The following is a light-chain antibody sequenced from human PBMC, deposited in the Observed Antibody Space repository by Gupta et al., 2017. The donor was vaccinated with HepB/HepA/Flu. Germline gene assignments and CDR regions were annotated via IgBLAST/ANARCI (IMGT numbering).Light chain of an antibody. CDR2: EVS. Sequence: QSALTQPASVSGSPGQSITISCTGTSSDVGGYNYVSWYQQHPGKDPPRMLYEVSNRPSGLSNRFSGSKSGTTASLHXSXLQAEDXADYYCRQYKKSSPLVFGGGTKITVL. J-gene: IGLJ3*02. CDR1: SSDVGGYNY. V-gene: IGLV2-14*01. CDR3: RQYKKSSPLV.